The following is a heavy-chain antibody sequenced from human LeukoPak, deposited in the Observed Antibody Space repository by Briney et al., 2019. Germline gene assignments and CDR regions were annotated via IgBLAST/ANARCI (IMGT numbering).Heavy chain of an antibody. V-gene: IGHV1-24*01. D-gene: IGHD3-10*01. Sequence: ASVKVSCKVSGYTLTELSMHWVRQAPGKGLEWMGGFDPEDGETIYAQKFQGRVTMTEDTSTDTAYMELSSLRSEDTAVYYCATIAWGSGSYYNVGPFDYWGQGTLVTVSS. CDR3: ATIAWGSGSYYNVGPFDY. CDR2: FDPEDGET. CDR1: GYTLTELS. J-gene: IGHJ4*02.